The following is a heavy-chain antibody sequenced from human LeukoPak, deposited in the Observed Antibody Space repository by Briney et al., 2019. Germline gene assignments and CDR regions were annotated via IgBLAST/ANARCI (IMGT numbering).Heavy chain of an antibody. D-gene: IGHD2-2*01. CDR1: GGSISSSSYY. Sequence: SETLSLTCTVSGGSISSSSYYWGWIRQPPGKGLEWIGSIYYSGSTYYNPSLKSRVTISVDTSKNQFSLKLSSVTAADTAVYYCARDKASSTSWDWFDPWGQGTLVTVSS. J-gene: IGHJ5*02. CDR2: IYYSGST. V-gene: IGHV4-39*07. CDR3: ARDKASSTSWDWFDP.